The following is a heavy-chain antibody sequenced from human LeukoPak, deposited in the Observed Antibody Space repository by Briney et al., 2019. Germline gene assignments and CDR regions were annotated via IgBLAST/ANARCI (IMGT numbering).Heavy chain of an antibody. CDR1: GFTFSDYY. J-gene: IGHJ4*02. Sequence: KSGGSLRLSCAASGFTFSDYYMSWIRQAPGKGLEWVSYISSSGSTIFYADSVKGRFSISRDNAKKSLYLQMNSLRAEDTAVYYCLAAAAKEGDYWGQGTLVTVSS. CDR2: ISSSGSTI. CDR3: LAAAAKEGDY. D-gene: IGHD6-13*01. V-gene: IGHV3-11*01.